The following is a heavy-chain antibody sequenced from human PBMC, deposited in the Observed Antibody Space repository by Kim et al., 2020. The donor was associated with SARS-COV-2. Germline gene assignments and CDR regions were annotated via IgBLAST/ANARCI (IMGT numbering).Heavy chain of an antibody. J-gene: IGHJ1*01. CDR3: ARVGTFEVRGVIIPAEYFQH. Sequence: SETLSLTCTVSGGSISSGGYYWSWIRQHPGKGLEWIGYIYYSGSTYYNPSLKSRVTISVDTSKNQFSLKLSSVTAADTAVYYCARVGTFEVRGVIIPAEYFQHWGQGTLVTVSS. CDR1: GGSISSGGYY. CDR2: IYYSGST. D-gene: IGHD3-10*01. V-gene: IGHV4-31*03.